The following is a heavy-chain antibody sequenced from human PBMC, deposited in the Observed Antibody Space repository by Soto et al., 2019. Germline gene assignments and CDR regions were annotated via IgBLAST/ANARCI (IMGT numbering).Heavy chain of an antibody. V-gene: IGHV1-18*01. CDR1: GYTFTSYC. CDR3: ARGLPYCGGDCYSDY. CDR2: ISAYNGNT. D-gene: IGHD2-21*02. Sequence: ASVKVSCKASGYTFTSYCISWVRQAPGQGLEWMGWISAYNGNTNYAQKLQGRVTMTTDTSTSTAYMELRSLRSDDTAVYYCARGLPYCGGDCYSDYWGQGTLVTVSS. J-gene: IGHJ4*02.